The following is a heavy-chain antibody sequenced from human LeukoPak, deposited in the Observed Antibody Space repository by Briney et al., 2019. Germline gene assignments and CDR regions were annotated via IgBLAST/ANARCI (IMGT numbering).Heavy chain of an antibody. CDR3: ARGRDNWFDP. CDR2: MNPNSGNT. V-gene: IGHV1-8*03. J-gene: IGHJ5*02. Sequence: GASVKVSCKASGYTFTGYDINWVRQATGQGLEWMGWMNPNSGNTGYAQKFQGRVTITRNTSITTAYMELSSLKSEDTAVYYCARGRDNWFDPWGQGTLVTVSS. CDR1: GYTFTGYD.